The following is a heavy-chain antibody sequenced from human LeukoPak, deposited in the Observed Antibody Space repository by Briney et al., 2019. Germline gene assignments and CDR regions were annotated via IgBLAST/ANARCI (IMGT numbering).Heavy chain of an antibody. D-gene: IGHD3-10*01. V-gene: IGHV1-8*03. CDR3: ARGLRDASGSFFFDF. J-gene: IGHJ4*02. Sequence: GASVKVSCKASGYTFTSYDMNWVRQATGQGLEWMGWMNPNSGYTGYAQKFQGRVTITRNTSLSTAYMELSSLRSEDTAVYYCARGLRDASGSFFFDFWGQGTPVTVSS. CDR2: MNPNSGYT. CDR1: GYTFTSYD.